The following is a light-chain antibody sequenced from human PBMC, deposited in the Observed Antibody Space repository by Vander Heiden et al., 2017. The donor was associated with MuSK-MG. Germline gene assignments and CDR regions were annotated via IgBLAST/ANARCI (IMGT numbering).Light chain of an antibody. CDR1: QSVSSSY. CDR2: GAS. J-gene: IGKJ1*01. Sequence: EIVLTQSPGTLSLSPGERATLSCRASQSVSSSYLAWYQQKPGQAPRLLIYGASSRATGIPDRFSGSGSGTDFTLTISRLEPEDFAVYYCQQYGCSPLWTFGPGTKVXIK. CDR3: QQYGCSPLWT. V-gene: IGKV3-20*01.